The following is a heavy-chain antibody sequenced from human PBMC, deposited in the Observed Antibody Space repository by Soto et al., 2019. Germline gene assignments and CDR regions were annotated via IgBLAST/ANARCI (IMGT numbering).Heavy chain of an antibody. J-gene: IGHJ4*02. Sequence: SETLSLTCTVSGGSISSYYWSWIRQPPGKGLEWIGYIYYSGSTNYNPSLKSRVTISVDTSKNQFSLKLSPVTAADTAVYYCARHSANYYGSGDFFDYWGQGTLVTVSS. CDR3: ARHSANYYGSGDFFDY. CDR2: IYYSGST. V-gene: IGHV4-59*08. CDR1: GGSISSYY. D-gene: IGHD3-10*01.